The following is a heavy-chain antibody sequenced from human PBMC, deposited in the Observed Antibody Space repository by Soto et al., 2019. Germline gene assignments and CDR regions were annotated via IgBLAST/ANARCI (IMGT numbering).Heavy chain of an antibody. Sequence: ILSLTCTVSGGSISSGDYYWSWIRQPPGKGLEWIGYTYYSGSTYYNPSLKSRVTISVDTSKNQFSLKLSSVTAADTAVYYCAKEPVSITIFGVNGMDVWGQGTTVTVSS. V-gene: IGHV4-30-4*01. CDR2: TYYSGST. D-gene: IGHD3-3*01. CDR3: AKEPVSITIFGVNGMDV. J-gene: IGHJ6*02. CDR1: GGSISSGDYY.